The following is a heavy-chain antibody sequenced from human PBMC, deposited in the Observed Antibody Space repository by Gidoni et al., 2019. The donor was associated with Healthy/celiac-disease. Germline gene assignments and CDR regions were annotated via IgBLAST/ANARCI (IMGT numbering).Heavy chain of an antibody. CDR2: IYYSGST. J-gene: IGHJ3*02. CDR3: ARHYPPPNYVWGRNTPRGAFDI. CDR1: GGSISSYY. V-gene: IGHV4-59*08. Sequence: QVQLQESGPGLVKPSETLSLTCTVSGGSISSYYWSWIRQPPGKGLEWIGYIYYSGSTNYNPSLKSRVTISVDTSKNQFSLKLSSVTAADTAVYYCARHYPPPNYVWGRNTPRGAFDIWGQGTMVTVSS. D-gene: IGHD3-16*01.